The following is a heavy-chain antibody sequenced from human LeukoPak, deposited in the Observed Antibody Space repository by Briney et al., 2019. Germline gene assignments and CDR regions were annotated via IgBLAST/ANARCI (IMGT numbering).Heavy chain of an antibody. CDR2: IYYSGSI. CDR1: GGSISSGGYY. V-gene: IGHV4-31*03. CDR3: ARTVAPDIVVVPAAIPHYYYYGMDV. Sequence: PSETLSLTCTVSGGSISSGGYYWSWIRQHPGKGLEWIGYIYYSGSIYYNPSLKSRVTISVDTSKNQFSLKLSSVTAADTAVYYCARTVAPDIVVVPAAIPHYYYYGMDVWGQGTTVTVSS. D-gene: IGHD2-2*02. J-gene: IGHJ6*02.